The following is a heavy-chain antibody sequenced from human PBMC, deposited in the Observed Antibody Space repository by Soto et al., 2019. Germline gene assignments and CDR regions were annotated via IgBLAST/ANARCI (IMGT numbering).Heavy chain of an antibody. CDR1: GGSVNNADYY. Sequence: QVQLQESGPRLVKPSETLSLTCTVSGGSVNNADYYWTWIRQPPGQGLDWIGYIHSTGSSKSKPSLKTRLPMSLDTSENHFSLKLTSVPAADTAVYYCGRIREKVRVVLGLTAGMDVWGHGTAVAVSS. V-gene: IGHV4-61*08. CDR2: IHSTGSS. CDR3: GRIREKVRVVLGLTAGMDV. D-gene: IGHD3-3*01. J-gene: IGHJ6*02.